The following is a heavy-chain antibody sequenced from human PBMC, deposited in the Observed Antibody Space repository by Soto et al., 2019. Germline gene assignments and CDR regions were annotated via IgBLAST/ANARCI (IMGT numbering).Heavy chain of an antibody. V-gene: IGHV3-30*18. CDR2: ILYDGSKK. J-gene: IGHJ4*02. Sequence: QVPLVESGGGVVQPGRSLRLFCAASGFTFSSYGMHWVRQAPGQGLEWVAVILYDGSKKYYADSVKGRFTISRDNSKNTLYLQMVSLIPEDSRSLWCAKPHISAWNYFGYWGQGTLVTASS. CDR1: GFTFSSYG. D-gene: IGHD6-19*01. CDR3: AKPHISAWNYFGY.